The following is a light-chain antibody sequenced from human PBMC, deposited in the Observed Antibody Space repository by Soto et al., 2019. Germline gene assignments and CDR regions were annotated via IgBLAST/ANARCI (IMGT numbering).Light chain of an antibody. Sequence: EIVLTQSPATLSLSPGERGTLSCRASQSVSSHLAWYQQKPGQAPRLLIYDASKRPTGIPARFSSSGSATDFTLTISSLEPEDFAVYYCQQRSDRLPITFGQGTRLEIK. V-gene: IGKV3-11*01. CDR3: QQRSDRLPIT. CDR2: DAS. J-gene: IGKJ5*01. CDR1: QSVSSH.